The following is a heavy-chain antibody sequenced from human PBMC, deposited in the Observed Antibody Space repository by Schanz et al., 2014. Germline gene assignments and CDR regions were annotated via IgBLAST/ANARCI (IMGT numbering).Heavy chain of an antibody. V-gene: IGHV3-48*04. CDR3: ARENLNWEAFDI. CDR2: ISRDGTTS. D-gene: IGHD7-27*01. CDR1: GFTFSSYT. J-gene: IGHJ3*02. Sequence: VQVVESGGGVVQPGRSLRLSCAASGFTFSSYTMHWVRQAPGKGLEWLSYISRDGTTSYYADSVKGRFTISRDNAKNSLYLEMTSLRGEDTAVYYCARENLNWEAFDIWGQGTVVTVSS.